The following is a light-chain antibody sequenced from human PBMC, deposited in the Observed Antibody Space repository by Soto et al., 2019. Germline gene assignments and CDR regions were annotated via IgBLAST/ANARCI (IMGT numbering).Light chain of an antibody. J-gene: IGKJ4*01. CDR1: EILYNF. Sequence: IVLTQSPATLSLSPGERATLSCRASEILYNFLAWYQHRPGQVPRLLISDAFNRAPGVPARFNGSGSGTDFTLTISSLEPEDFAVYYCQHRTKWPLTFGGGTKVDIK. CDR2: DAF. V-gene: IGKV3-11*01. CDR3: QHRTKWPLT.